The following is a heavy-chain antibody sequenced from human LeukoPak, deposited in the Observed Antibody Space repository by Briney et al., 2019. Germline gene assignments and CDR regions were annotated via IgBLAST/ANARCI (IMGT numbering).Heavy chain of an antibody. CDR2: INSDGSST. J-gene: IGHJ4*02. D-gene: IGHD3-22*01. CDR3: ARDLYLNDSSGYKPDLFDY. V-gene: IGHV3-74*01. Sequence: GGSLRLSCAASGFTFSSYAMSWVRQAPGKGLVWVSRINSDGSSTSYADSVKGRFTISRDNAKNTLYLQMNSLRAEDTAVYYCARDLYLNDSSGYKPDLFDYWGQGTLVTVSS. CDR1: GFTFSSYA.